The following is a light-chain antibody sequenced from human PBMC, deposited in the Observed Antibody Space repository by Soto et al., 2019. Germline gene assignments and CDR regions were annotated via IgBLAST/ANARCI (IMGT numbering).Light chain of an antibody. CDR1: ISNIGSGY. J-gene: IGLJ1*01. CDR3: SSYTNINTRACV. CDR2: DDN. V-gene: IGLV1-47*01. Sequence: QLVLTQPPSASGTPGQRVAIPCSGTISNIGSGYVYWYQQVPGTAPKLLIYDDNKRPSGIPDRFSGSKSGNTASLTISGLQAEDEAEYYCSSYTNINTRACVFGTGTKLTVL.